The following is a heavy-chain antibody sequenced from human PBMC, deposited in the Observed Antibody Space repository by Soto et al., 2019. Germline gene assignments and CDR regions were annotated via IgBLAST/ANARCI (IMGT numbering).Heavy chain of an antibody. CDR3: ASRIAAHPMQSGGKDV. V-gene: IGHV1-69*01. CDR1: GGTFSSYA. J-gene: IGHJ6*02. Sequence: QVQLVQSGAEVKKPGSSVKVSCKASGGTFSSYAISWVRQAPGQGLEWMGGIIPIFGTANYAQKFQGRVTITADESTSTAYMELSSLRSENTAVYYCASRIAAHPMQSGGKDVWGQGTTVTVSS. CDR2: IIPIFGTA. D-gene: IGHD6-6*01.